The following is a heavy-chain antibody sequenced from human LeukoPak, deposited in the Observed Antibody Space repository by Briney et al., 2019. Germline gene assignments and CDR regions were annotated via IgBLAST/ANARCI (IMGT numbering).Heavy chain of an antibody. CDR1: GFTFSSYS. Sequence: PGGSLRLSCAASGFTFSSYSMNWVRQAPGKGLEWVANIKQDGSEKYYVDSVKGRFTISRDNAKNSLYLQMNSLRAEDTAVYYCARDHYYDSSGYHLGGAFDIWGQGTMVTVSS. V-gene: IGHV3-7*01. CDR3: ARDHYYDSSGYHLGGAFDI. D-gene: IGHD3-22*01. CDR2: IKQDGSEK. J-gene: IGHJ3*02.